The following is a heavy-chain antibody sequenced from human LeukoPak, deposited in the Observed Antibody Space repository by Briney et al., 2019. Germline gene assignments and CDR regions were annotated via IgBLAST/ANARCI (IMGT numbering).Heavy chain of an antibody. V-gene: IGHV1-2*02. Sequence: ASVKVSCKASGYTFTGYFMHWVRQAPGQGLEWMGWINANSGGTSYAQRFQGRVTMTRDTPISTAYLELSGLRSDDTAVYYCARGGVFQDLYSYYYGMDVWGQGTTVTISS. CDR2: INANSGGT. J-gene: IGHJ6*02. CDR3: ARGGVFQDLYSYYYGMDV. CDR1: GYTFTGYF. D-gene: IGHD3-16*01.